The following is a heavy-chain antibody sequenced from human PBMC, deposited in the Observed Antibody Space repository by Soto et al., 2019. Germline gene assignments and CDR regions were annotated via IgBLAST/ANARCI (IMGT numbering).Heavy chain of an antibody. CDR1: GYTFTSYY. CDR2: INPSGGST. CDR3: ARGGRIRAGYYYYYMDV. V-gene: IGHV1-46*01. J-gene: IGHJ6*03. D-gene: IGHD6-19*01. Sequence: ASVKVSCKASGYTFTSYYMHWVRQAPGQGLEWMGIINPSGGSTSYAQKFQGRVTMTRDTSTSTVYMELSSLRSEDTAVYYCARGGRIRAGYYYYYMDVWGKGTTVTVSS.